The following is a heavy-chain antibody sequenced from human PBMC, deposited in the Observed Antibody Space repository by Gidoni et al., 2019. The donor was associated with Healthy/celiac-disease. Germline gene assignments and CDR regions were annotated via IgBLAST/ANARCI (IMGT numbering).Heavy chain of an antibody. Sequence: EVQLVESGGGLVQPAGSLRLSCAASGFTFSSYWMSWVRPAPGKGLEWVANIKQDGSEKYYVDSVKGRFTISRDNAKNSLYLQMNSLRAEDTAVYYCASIFYPSNTAMVWWDYWGQGTLVTVSS. CDR1: GFTFSSYW. J-gene: IGHJ4*02. V-gene: IGHV3-7*01. CDR3: ASIFYPSNTAMVWWDY. CDR2: IKQDGSEK. D-gene: IGHD5-18*01.